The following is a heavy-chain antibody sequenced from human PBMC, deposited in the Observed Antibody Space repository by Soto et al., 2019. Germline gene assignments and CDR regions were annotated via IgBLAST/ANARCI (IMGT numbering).Heavy chain of an antibody. V-gene: IGHV1-2*02. CDR3: ARYYGEYVAY. J-gene: IGHJ4*02. Sequence: QVQLVQSGAEVKKPGASVKVSCKASGYTFSGFYIQWLRQAPGHGLEWMGWINPNTGGTDYAQKFQGRVTMTRDTSISTAYMELSRLRSDDSAVYYCARYYGEYVAYWGQGTLVTVSS. D-gene: IGHD4-17*01. CDR2: INPNTGGT. CDR1: GYTFSGFY.